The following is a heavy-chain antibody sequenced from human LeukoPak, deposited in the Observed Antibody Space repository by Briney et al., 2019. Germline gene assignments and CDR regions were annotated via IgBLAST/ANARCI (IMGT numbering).Heavy chain of an antibody. CDR3: ARDGGSSSSTPYFDY. CDR1: GGSISSSSYY. J-gene: IGHJ4*02. Sequence: PSETLSLTCTVSGGSISSSSYYWGWIRQPPGKGLEWIGSIYYSGSTYYNPSLKSRVTISVDTSKNQFSLKLSSVTAADTAVYYCARDGGSSSSTPYFDYWGQGTLVTVSS. CDR2: IYYSGST. V-gene: IGHV4-39*07. D-gene: IGHD6-6*01.